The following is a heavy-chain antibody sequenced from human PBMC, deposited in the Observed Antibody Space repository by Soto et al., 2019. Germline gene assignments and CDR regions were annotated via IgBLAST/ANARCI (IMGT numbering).Heavy chain of an antibody. V-gene: IGHV1-69*11. CDR2: IIPILATT. Sequence: QVQLVQSGAEVKKPGSSVKVSCKASGGTFSRSAVSWVRQAPGQGLEWMGRIIPILATTNYAQKFLGRVTFTADESTTPAYLELSSLRSDDTAVYYCARDDVENGFDYWGQGTLVTVSS. CDR3: ARDDVENGFDY. J-gene: IGHJ4*02. D-gene: IGHD2-8*01. CDR1: GGTFSRSA.